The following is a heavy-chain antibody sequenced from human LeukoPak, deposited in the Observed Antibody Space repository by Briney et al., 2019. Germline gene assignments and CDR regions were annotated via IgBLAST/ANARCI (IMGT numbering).Heavy chain of an antibody. J-gene: IGHJ3*02. CDR3: ARDLGMIVVVPDAFDI. CDR2: ISSSSSYI. D-gene: IGHD3-22*01. CDR1: GFTFSSYA. Sequence: GGSLRLSCAASGFTFSSYAMNWVRQAPGKGLEWVSSISSSSSYIYYADSVKGRFTISRDNAKNSLYLQMNSLRAEDTAVYYCARDLGMIVVVPDAFDIWGQGTMVTVSS. V-gene: IGHV3-21*01.